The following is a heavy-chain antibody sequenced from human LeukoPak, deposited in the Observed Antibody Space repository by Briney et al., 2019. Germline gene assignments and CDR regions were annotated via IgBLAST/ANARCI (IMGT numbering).Heavy chain of an antibody. V-gene: IGHV4-59*01. D-gene: IGHD3-3*02. CDR2: IYYSGST. Sequence: PSETLSLTCTVSGGSISSYYWSWIRQPLGKGLEWIGYIYYSGSTNYNPSLKSRVTISVDTSKNQFSLKLSSVTAADTAVYYCARAFYPGYYSYMAVWGKGTTVTVSS. CDR3: ARAFYPGYYSYMAV. J-gene: IGHJ6*03. CDR1: GGSISSYY.